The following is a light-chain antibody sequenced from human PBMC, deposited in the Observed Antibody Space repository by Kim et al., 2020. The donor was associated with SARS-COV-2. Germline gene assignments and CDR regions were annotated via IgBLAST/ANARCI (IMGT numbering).Light chain of an antibody. CDR3: QQYTTSPRT. Sequence: LSPGERATPSCRASPGISHIYIAWYQQKPGQAPRLLIYGASIRASGIPDRFSGSGSGTDFTLTIDRLEPEDSAVYYCQQYTTSPRTFGQGTKLEI. CDR1: PGISHIY. V-gene: IGKV3-20*01. J-gene: IGKJ2*01. CDR2: GAS.